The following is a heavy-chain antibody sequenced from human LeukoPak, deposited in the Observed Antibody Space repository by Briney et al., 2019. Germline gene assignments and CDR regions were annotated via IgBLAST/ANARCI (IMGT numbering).Heavy chain of an antibody. CDR1: GFTVSSNY. V-gene: IGHV3-53*01. CDR3: TTGFWQRYYYYYYMDV. Sequence: TGGSLRLSCAASGFTVSSNYMSWVRQAPGKGLEWVSVIYSGGSTYYADSVKGRFTISRDNSKNTLYLQMNSLKTEDTAVYYCTTGFWQRYYYYYYMDVWGKGTTVTVSS. J-gene: IGHJ6*03. CDR2: IYSGGST. D-gene: IGHD3-3*01.